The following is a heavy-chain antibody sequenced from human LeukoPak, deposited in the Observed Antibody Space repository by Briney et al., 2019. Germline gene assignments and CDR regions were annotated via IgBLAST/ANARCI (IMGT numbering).Heavy chain of an antibody. D-gene: IGHD3-22*01. Sequence: GGSLRLSCAASGFTVSSNYMSWVRQAPGKGLEWVSGINWNGGSTGYADSVKGRFTISRDNAKNSLYLQMNSLRAEDTALYYCARAYYYDSSGYYSWGDAFDIWGQGTMVTVSS. V-gene: IGHV3-20*04. J-gene: IGHJ3*02. CDR2: INWNGGST. CDR3: ARAYYYDSSGYYSWGDAFDI. CDR1: GFTVSSNY.